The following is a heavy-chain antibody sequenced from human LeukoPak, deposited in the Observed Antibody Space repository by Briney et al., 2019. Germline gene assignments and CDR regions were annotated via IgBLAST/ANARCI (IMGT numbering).Heavy chain of an antibody. CDR3: ARMTITSGGYYYYAMDV. Sequence: SETLSLTCTVSGGPISNYYWSWIRQPPGKGLEWIGYIYYSGSTHYNSSLKSRVTISVDTSKNQFSLKLSSVTAADTAVYYCARMTITSGGYYYYAMDVWGQGTTVTVSS. D-gene: IGHD3-16*01. CDR1: GGPISNYY. J-gene: IGHJ6*02. V-gene: IGHV4-59*08. CDR2: IYYSGST.